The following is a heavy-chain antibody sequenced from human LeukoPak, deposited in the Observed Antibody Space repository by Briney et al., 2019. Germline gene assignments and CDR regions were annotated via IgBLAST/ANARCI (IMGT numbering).Heavy chain of an antibody. CDR3: ARGRWTKLRFLEWLSDVDY. J-gene: IGHJ4*02. CDR1: GFTFSSYA. D-gene: IGHD3-3*01. CDR2: ISGSGGST. V-gene: IGHV3-23*01. Sequence: GGSLRLSCAASGFTFSSYAMSWVRQAPGKGLEWVSAISGSGGSTYYADSVKGRFTISRDNSKNTLYLQMNSLRAEDTAVYYCARGRWTKLRFLEWLSDVDYWGQGTLVTVSS.